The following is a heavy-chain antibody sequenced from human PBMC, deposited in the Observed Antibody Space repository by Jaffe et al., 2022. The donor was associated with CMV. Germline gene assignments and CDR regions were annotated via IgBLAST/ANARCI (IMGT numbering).Heavy chain of an antibody. V-gene: IGHV4-39*01. CDR1: GGSISSSSYY. CDR2: IYYSGST. CDR3: ASPSGYYPIFDY. D-gene: IGHD3-22*01. Sequence: QLQLQESGPGLVKPSETLSLTCTVSGGSISSSSYYWGWIRQPPGKGLEWIGSIYYSGSTYYNPSLKSRVTISVDTSKNQFSLKLSSVTAADTAVYYCASPSGYYPIFDYWGQGTLVTVSS. J-gene: IGHJ4*02.